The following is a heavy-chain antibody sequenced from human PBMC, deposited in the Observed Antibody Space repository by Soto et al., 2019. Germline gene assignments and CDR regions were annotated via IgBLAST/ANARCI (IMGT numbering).Heavy chain of an antibody. CDR2: IYYSGST. CDR3: ARHSSSNYYYYGMDV. Sequence: QVQLQESGPGLVKPSETLSLTCTASGGSISSYYWSWIRQPPGKGLEWIGYIYYSGSTNYNPSLKSRLTISVDTSKNQFSLKRSSVTDADTAVYYCARHSSSNYYYYGMDVWGQGTTVTVSS. CDR1: GGSISSYY. J-gene: IGHJ6*02. D-gene: IGHD6-6*01. V-gene: IGHV4-59*08.